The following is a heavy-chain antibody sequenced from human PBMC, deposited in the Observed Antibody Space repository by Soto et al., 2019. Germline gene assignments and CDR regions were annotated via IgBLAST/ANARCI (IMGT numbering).Heavy chain of an antibody. D-gene: IGHD6-19*01. V-gene: IGHV3-53*04. Sequence: EVQLVESGGGLVQPGGSLRLSCAASGFSVSSNHMSWVRQAPGKGLEWVSVIYSDGNTYYADSVKGRFTVSRHNSKNTLYLQMNSLRAEDTAVYYCARDETLAGAGHYHYYGMDVWGQGTTVTVSS. J-gene: IGHJ6*02. CDR1: GFSVSSNH. CDR3: ARDETLAGAGHYHYYGMDV. CDR2: IYSDGNT.